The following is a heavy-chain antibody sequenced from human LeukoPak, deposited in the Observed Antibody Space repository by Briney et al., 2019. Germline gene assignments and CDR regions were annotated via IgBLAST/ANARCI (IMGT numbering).Heavy chain of an antibody. CDR2: MRRDGNEI. V-gene: IGHV3-7*03. Sequence: GGSLRLSCAASALTFSSYAMSWVRQAPGKGLEWVANMRRDGNEIYYLDSVRGRFTISRDNAKNSLYLQMNSLRAEDTAVYYCAKSYNGYESKPDYWGQGTLVTVSS. D-gene: IGHD5-12*01. J-gene: IGHJ4*02. CDR3: AKSYNGYESKPDY. CDR1: ALTFSSYA.